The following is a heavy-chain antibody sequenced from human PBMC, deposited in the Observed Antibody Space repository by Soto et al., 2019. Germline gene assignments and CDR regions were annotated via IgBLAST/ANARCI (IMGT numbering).Heavy chain of an antibody. J-gene: IGHJ6*02. D-gene: IGHD1-1*01. CDR2: INSDGSST. V-gene: IGHV3-74*01. CDR1: GFTFSSYW. Sequence: GGSLRLSCAASGFTFSSYWMHWVRQAPGKGLVWVSRINSDGSSTSYADSVKGRFTISRDNAKNTLYLQMNSPRAEDTAVYYCARVEVYNWNDWGAYYYYGMDVWGQGTTVTVSS. CDR3: ARVEVYNWNDWGAYYYYGMDV.